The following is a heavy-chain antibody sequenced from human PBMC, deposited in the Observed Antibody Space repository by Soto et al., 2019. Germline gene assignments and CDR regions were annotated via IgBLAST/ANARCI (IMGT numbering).Heavy chain of an antibody. CDR2: MNPVNGNA. CDR3: ARAVGIAVTGLDL. CDR1: GYTFTSSN. V-gene: IGHV1-8*01. J-gene: IGHJ5*02. Sequence: QEQLVQSGAEVKRPGASVKVSCRASGYTFTSSNINWVRQAAGQGPEWIGWMNPVNGNAAFAREFQGRVTMTRDTSTDTAYMEVGGLSSGDTAIYCCARAVGIAVTGLDLWGPGTLVTVSS. D-gene: IGHD6-19*01.